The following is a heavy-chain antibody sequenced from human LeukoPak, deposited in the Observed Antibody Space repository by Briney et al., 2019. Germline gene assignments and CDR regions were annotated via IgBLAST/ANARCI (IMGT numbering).Heavy chain of an antibody. Sequence: PGGSLRLSCAASGFTVSSNYMSWVRQAPGKGLEWVSVIYSRGSTYYADSVKGRFTISRHNSKNTLYLQMNSLRAEDTAVYYCAREVRGYSSGWYYYYGMDVWGQGTTVTVSS. D-gene: IGHD6-19*01. CDR1: GFTVSSNY. J-gene: IGHJ6*02. CDR3: AREVRGYSSGWYYYYGMDV. CDR2: IYSRGST. V-gene: IGHV3-53*04.